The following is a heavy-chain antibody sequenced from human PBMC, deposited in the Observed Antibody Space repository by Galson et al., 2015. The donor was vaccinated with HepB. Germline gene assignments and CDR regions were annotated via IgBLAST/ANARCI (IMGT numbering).Heavy chain of an antibody. V-gene: IGHV3-21*01. Sequence: SLRLSCAASGFTFSSYSMNWVRQAPGKGLEWVSSISSSSSYIYYADSVKGRFTISRDNAKNSLYLQMNSLRAGDTAVYYCARARPHSGAISVIEPFDIWGQ. D-gene: IGHD4-23*01. CDR3: ARARPHSGAISVIEPFDI. CDR2: ISSSSSYI. CDR1: GFTFSSYS. J-gene: IGHJ3*02.